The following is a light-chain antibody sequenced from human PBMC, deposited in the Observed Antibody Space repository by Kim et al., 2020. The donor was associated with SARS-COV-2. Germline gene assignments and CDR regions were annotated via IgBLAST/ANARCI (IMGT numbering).Light chain of an antibody. CDR1: QSVSSY. Sequence: LSPGDRATLSCRASQSVSSYLAWDQQKPGQAPRLLIYDASNRATGIPARFSGSGSGTDFTLTISSLEPEDFAVYYCQQRSDWPLTFGGGTKVDIK. CDR3: QQRSDWPLT. J-gene: IGKJ4*01. V-gene: IGKV3-11*01. CDR2: DAS.